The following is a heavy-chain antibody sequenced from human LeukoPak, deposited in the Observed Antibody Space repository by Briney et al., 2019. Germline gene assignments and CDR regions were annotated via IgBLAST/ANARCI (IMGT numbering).Heavy chain of an antibody. Sequence: SVKVSCTASGYTFTGYYMHWVRQAPGQGLEWMGGIIPIFGTANYAQKFQGRVTITTDESTSTAYMELSSLRSEDTAVYYCARDNYAGANWFDPWGQGTLVTVSS. CDR3: ARDNYAGANWFDP. J-gene: IGHJ5*02. CDR2: IIPIFGTA. CDR1: GYTFTGYY. V-gene: IGHV1-69*05. D-gene: IGHD1-7*01.